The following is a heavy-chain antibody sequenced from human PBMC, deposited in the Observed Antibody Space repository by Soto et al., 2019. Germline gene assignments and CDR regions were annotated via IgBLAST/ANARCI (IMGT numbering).Heavy chain of an antibody. CDR1: GFTFSSYG. V-gene: IGHV3-33*01. Sequence: GGSLRLSCAASGFTFSSYGMHWVRQAPGKGLEWVAVIWYDGSNKYYADSVKGRFTISRDNSKNTLYLQMNSLRAEDTAVYYCALGRDVVVPAAMPSEYFQHWGQGTLVTVSS. CDR2: IWYDGSNK. CDR3: ALGRDVVVPAAMPSEYFQH. J-gene: IGHJ1*01. D-gene: IGHD2-2*01.